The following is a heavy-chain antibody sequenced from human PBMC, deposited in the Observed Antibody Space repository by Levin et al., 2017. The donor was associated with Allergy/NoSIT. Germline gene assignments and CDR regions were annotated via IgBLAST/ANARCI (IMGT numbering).Heavy chain of an antibody. D-gene: IGHD2-15*01. CDR3: ATFGFCSGGSCYANAFDI. V-gene: IGHV3-23*01. J-gene: IGHJ3*02. Sequence: GGSLRLSCAASGLTFSNYAMSWVRQAPGKGLEWVSAITGSGGSTDYGDSVKGRFTISRDNSKNTLYLRMNSLRAEDTAVYYCATFGFCSGGSCYANAFDIWGRGTMVTVSS. CDR1: GLTFSNYA. CDR2: ITGSGGST.